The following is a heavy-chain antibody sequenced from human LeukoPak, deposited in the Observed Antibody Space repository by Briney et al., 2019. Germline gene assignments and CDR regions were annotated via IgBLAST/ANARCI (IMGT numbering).Heavy chain of an antibody. V-gene: IGHV4-61*03. CDR1: GGSISSSSYY. Sequence: SETLSLTCTVSGGSISSSSYYWNWIRQPPGRGLEWIGYIYYTGSTNYNPSLKSRVTISVDMSKNHFSLKLNSVTAADTAIYYCARDRKQWLRGPFDPWGQGTLVTVSS. CDR3: ARDRKQWLRGPFDP. J-gene: IGHJ5*02. CDR2: IYYTGST. D-gene: IGHD6-19*01.